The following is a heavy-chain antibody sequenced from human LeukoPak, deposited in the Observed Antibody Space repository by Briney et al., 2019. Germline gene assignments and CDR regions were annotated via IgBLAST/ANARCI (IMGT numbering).Heavy chain of an antibody. D-gene: IGHD6-19*01. Sequence: GGSLRLSCAASGFTFSTYWMHWVRQAPGKGLVWVSRINSDGSRTTYADSVKGRFTISRDNAKNTLYLQMNSLRTEDTAVYYSARPETQYSSGLDGFDIWGQGTMVTVSS. CDR3: ARPETQYSSGLDGFDI. V-gene: IGHV3-74*01. CDR2: INSDGSRT. J-gene: IGHJ3*02. CDR1: GFTFSTYW.